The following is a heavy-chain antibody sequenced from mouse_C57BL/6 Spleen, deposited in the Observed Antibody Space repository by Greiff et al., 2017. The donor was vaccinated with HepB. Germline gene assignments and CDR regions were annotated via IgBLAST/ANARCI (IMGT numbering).Heavy chain of an antibody. V-gene: IGHV14-2*01. CDR1: GFNIKDYY. Sequence: VQLQQSGAELVKPGASVKLSCTASGFNIKDYYMHWVKQRTEQGLEWIGRIDPEYGETKYAPKFQGKATITADTSSNTAYLQLSSLTSEDTAVYYCAGGSNGFAYWGQGTLVTVSA. D-gene: IGHD2-5*01. CDR2: IDPEYGET. CDR3: AGGSNGFAY. J-gene: IGHJ3*01.